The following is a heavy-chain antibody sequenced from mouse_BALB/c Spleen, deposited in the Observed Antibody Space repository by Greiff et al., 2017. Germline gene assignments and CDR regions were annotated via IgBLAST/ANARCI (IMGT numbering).Heavy chain of an antibody. V-gene: IGHV5-17*02. J-gene: IGHJ3*01. CDR2: ISSGSSTI. CDR3: ARDYDYDGFAY. CDR1: GFTFSSFG. D-gene: IGHD2-4*01. Sequence: EVKVEESGGGLVQPGGSRKLSCAASGFTFSSFGMHWVRQAPEKGLEWVAYISSGSSTIYYADTVKGRFTISRDNPKNTLFLQMTSLRSEDTAMYYCARDYDYDGFAYWGQGTLVTVSA.